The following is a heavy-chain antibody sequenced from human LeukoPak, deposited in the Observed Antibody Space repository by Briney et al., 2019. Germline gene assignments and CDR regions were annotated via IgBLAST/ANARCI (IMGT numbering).Heavy chain of an antibody. J-gene: IGHJ4*02. CDR3: AKDVIGQWLVGGVSDY. Sequence: GGSLRLSCAASGFTFSSYAMSWVRQAPGKGLEWVSAISGSGGSTYYADSVKGRFTISRDNSKNTPYLQMNSLRAEDTAVYYCAKDVIGQWLVGGVSDYWGQGTLVTVSS. CDR1: GFTFSSYA. CDR2: ISGSGGST. D-gene: IGHD6-19*01. V-gene: IGHV3-23*01.